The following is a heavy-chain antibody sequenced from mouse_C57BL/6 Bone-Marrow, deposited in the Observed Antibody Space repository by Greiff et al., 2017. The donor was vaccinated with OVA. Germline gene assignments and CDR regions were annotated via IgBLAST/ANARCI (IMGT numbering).Heavy chain of an antibody. CDR3: ARTTVRVRYYYAMDY. J-gene: IGHJ4*01. CDR2: ILPGSGST. V-gene: IGHV1-9*01. Sequence: VQLQQSGAELMKPGASVKLSCKATGYTFTGYWIEWVKQRPGHGLEWIGEILPGSGSTHYNEKFKGKATFTADTSSNTAYMQLSSLTTEDSAIYYCARTTVRVRYYYAMDYWGQGTSVTVSS. D-gene: IGHD1-1*01. CDR1: GYTFTGYW.